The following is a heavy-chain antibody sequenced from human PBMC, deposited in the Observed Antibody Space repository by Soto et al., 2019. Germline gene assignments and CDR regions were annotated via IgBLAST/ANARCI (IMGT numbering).Heavy chain of an antibody. CDR2: ITDRSTYI. V-gene: IGHV3-21*04. CDR1: GLSFSIYN. J-gene: IGHJ4*02. D-gene: IGHD1-1*01. CDR3: AKGAVPTTPVPLFDY. Sequence: GGSLRLSCTASGLSFSIYNLNWVRQAPGKGLEWVSSITDRSTYIYYADSVKGRFTISRDNSKNTLYLQMNSLRAEDTAVYYCAKGAVPTTPVPLFDYWGQGTLVTVSS.